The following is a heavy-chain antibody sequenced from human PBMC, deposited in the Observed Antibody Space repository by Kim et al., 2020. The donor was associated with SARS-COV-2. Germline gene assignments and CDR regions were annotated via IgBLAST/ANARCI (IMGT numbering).Heavy chain of an antibody. CDR2: ISSSSSYI. CDR1: GFTFSSYS. CDR3: ARDPQLYYDFWSGSYGMDV. D-gene: IGHD3-3*01. V-gene: IGHV3-21*01. J-gene: IGHJ6*02. Sequence: GGSLRLSCAASGFTFSSYSMNWVRQAPGKGLEWVSSISSSSSYIYYADSVKGRFTISRDNAKNSLYLQMNSLRAEDTAVYYCARDPQLYYDFWSGSYGMDVWGQGTTVTVSS.